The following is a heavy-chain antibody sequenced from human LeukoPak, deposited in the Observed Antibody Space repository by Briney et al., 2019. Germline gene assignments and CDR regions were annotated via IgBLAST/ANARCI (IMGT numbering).Heavy chain of an antibody. CDR2: ISSNGGST. V-gene: IGHV3-64D*06. J-gene: IGHJ4*02. CDR1: GFPFRAYA. Sequence: GGSLRLSCSAYGFPFRAYAMPWVRRAPGKGLEYVSAISSNGGSTYYADSVKGRFTISRDNSKNTLYLQMNSLRAGDTAVYYCVKPSYSSGWYDYWGQGSLVTVSS. CDR3: VKPSYSSGWYDY. D-gene: IGHD6-19*01.